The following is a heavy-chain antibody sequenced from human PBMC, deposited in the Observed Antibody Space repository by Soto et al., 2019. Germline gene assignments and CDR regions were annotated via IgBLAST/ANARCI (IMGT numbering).Heavy chain of an antibody. V-gene: IGHV1-69*13. D-gene: IGHD2-15*01. CDR3: ARDRILGEDIVAHEIGPSLN. CDR1: GGTFSSYA. CDR2: IIPIFGTA. J-gene: IGHJ4*02. Sequence: GASVKVSCKASGGTFSSYAISWVRQAPGQGLEWMGGIIPIFGTANYAQKFQGRVTITADESTSTAYMELSSLRSEDTAVYYFARDRILGEDIVAHEIGPSLNWGQGTLVTVSS.